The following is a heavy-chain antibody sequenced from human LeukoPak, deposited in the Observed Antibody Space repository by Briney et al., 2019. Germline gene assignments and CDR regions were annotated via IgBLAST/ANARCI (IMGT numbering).Heavy chain of an antibody. J-gene: IGHJ4*02. Sequence: EASVKVSYKVSGYTLTELSMHWVRQAPGQGLEWMGWINPNSGGTNYAQKFQGRVTMTRDTSISTAYMELSRLRSDDTAVYYCARPYYYGSGSYPFDYWGQGTLVTVSS. CDR2: INPNSGGT. D-gene: IGHD3-10*01. CDR1: GYTLTELS. V-gene: IGHV1-2*02. CDR3: ARPYYYGSGSYPFDY.